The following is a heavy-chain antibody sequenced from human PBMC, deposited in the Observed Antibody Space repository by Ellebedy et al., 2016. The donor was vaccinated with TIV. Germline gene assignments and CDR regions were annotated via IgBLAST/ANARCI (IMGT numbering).Heavy chain of an antibody. V-gene: IGHV1-69*13. CDR3: ARIDCSGGSSYSSWFDP. Sequence: AASVKVSCKASGGTFSSYAINWVRQAPGQGLEWMGGMIPIFGTANYAQKFQGRATITADESTSTAYMALSSLRSEDTAVYYCARIDCSGGSSYSSWFDPWGQGTLVTVSS. CDR1: GGTFSSYA. D-gene: IGHD2-15*01. J-gene: IGHJ5*02. CDR2: MIPIFGTA.